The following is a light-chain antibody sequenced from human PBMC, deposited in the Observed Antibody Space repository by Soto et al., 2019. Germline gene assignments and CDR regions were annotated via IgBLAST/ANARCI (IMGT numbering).Light chain of an antibody. CDR3: QSYDSSLSGAV. CDR2: EVN. V-gene: IGLV2-14*01. J-gene: IGLJ7*01. CDR1: SSDVGGYNY. Sequence: QSALTQPASVSGSPGQSITISCTGTSSDVGGYNYVSWYQQHPGKAPKVMIYEVNNRPSGVSNRFSGSKSGNTASLTISGLQAEDEADYYCQSYDSSLSGAVFGGGTQLTVL.